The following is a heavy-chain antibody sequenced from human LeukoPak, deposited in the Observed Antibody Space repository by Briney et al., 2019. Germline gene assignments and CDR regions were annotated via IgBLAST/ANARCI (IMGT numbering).Heavy chain of an antibody. CDR2: MNPNSGNT. Sequence: ASVRVSCKASGYTFTSYDINWVRQAPGQGLEWMGWMNPNSGNTGYAQKFQGRVTMTRNTSISTAYMELSSLRSEDTAVYYCARGPYYYDSSGFYYYGMDVWGQGTTVTVSS. D-gene: IGHD3-22*01. CDR1: GYTFTSYD. CDR3: ARGPYYYDSSGFYYYGMDV. J-gene: IGHJ6*02. V-gene: IGHV1-8*01.